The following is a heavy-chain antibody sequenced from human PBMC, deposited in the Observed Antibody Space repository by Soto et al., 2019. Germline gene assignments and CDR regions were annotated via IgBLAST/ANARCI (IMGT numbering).Heavy chain of an antibody. J-gene: IGHJ5*02. CDR1: GDSISSSYY. CDR3: ARLPVVVIALGYFDP. Sequence: QLQLQESGPGLVKPSETLSLTCTVSGDSISSSYYWGWVRQPPGKGLECIGAVYYTGFTYYNPSLKSRLTIPLDTSKTQFSLRLSSVTAADTAIYYCARLPVVVIALGYFDPWGPGTLVTVSS. D-gene: IGHD2-21*01. CDR2: VYYTGFT. V-gene: IGHV4-39*01.